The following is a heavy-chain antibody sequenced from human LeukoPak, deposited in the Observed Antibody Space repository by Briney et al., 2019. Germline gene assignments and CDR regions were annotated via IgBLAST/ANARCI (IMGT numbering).Heavy chain of an antibody. D-gene: IGHD1-14*01. Sequence: GGSLRLSCAASAFTFSGSAMHWVRQASGKGLEWIGRIRSKADSYATAYAASVKGRFTISRDDSKNTAYLQMNSLRTEDTAVYYCTRPSHSYGTDAFDIWGQGSMVTVSS. V-gene: IGHV3-73*01. J-gene: IGHJ3*02. CDR2: IRSKADSYAT. CDR3: TRPSHSYGTDAFDI. CDR1: AFTFSGSA.